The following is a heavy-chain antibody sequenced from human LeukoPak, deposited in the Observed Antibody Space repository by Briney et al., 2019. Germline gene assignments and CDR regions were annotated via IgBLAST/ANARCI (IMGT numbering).Heavy chain of an antibody. CDR1: GFTLSSYW. D-gene: IGHD5-18*01. CDR2: INSDGSTT. Sequence: GGSLRLSCAASGFTLSSYWMHWVRQAPGKGLVWVSRINSDGSTTTYADPVKGRFTISRDNAKNTLYLQMNSLRAEDTAVYYCARGGLYSYGLIDYWGQGSQVTVSS. J-gene: IGHJ4*02. V-gene: IGHV3-74*01. CDR3: ARGGLYSYGLIDY.